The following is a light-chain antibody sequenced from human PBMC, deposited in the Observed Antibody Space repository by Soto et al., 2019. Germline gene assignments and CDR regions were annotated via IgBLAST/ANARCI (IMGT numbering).Light chain of an antibody. CDR1: PSVSSN. CDR3: QQRSNWPLIT. CDR2: AAS. J-gene: IGKJ5*01. Sequence: EIVLTQSPATLSVSPGERATLPCRARPSVSSNLAWYQQKPGQAPRLLIYAASTGATGIPARFSGSGSGTDFTLTISSLEPEDFAVYYCQQRSNWPLITFGQGTRLEIK. V-gene: IGKV3-11*01.